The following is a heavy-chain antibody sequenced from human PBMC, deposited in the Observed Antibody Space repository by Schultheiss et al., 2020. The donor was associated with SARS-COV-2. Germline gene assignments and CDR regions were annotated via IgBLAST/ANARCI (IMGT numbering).Heavy chain of an antibody. Sequence: ASVKVSCKASGYTFTGHYIHWVRQAPGQGLEWMGWISAYNGNTNYAQKLQGRVTMTTDTSTSTAYMELRSLRSDDTAVYYCARVGITMIMRGAFDIWGQGTMVTVSS. CDR1: GYTFTGHY. D-gene: IGHD3-22*01. J-gene: IGHJ3*02. V-gene: IGHV1-18*04. CDR3: ARVGITMIMRGAFDI. CDR2: ISAYNGNT.